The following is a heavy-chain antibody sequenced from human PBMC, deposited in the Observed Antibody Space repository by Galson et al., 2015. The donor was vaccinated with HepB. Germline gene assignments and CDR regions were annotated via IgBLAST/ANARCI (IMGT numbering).Heavy chain of an antibody. J-gene: IGHJ6*02. CDR1: GYTFTGYY. D-gene: IGHD3-3*01. Sequence: SVKVSCKASGYTFTGYYMHWVRQAPGQGLEWMGWINPNSGGTNYAQKFQGWVTMTRDTSISTAYMELSRLRSDDTAVYYCARDSPSDDFWSGYYVGGGMDVWGQGTTVTVSS. CDR2: INPNSGGT. CDR3: ARDSPSDDFWSGYYVGGGMDV. V-gene: IGHV1-2*04.